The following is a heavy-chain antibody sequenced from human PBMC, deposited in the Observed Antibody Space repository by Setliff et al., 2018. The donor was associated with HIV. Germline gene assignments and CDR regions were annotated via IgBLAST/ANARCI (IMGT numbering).Heavy chain of an antibody. J-gene: IGHJ4*02. CDR1: GFTFRNFG. V-gene: IGHV3-33*03. D-gene: IGHD1-26*01. CDR2: IWFDGRSK. CDR3: AKDDGSYWGSYFDS. Sequence: QAGGSLRLSCAASGFTFRNFGMHWVRQAPGKGLEWVAVIWFDGRSKYYADSVKGRFTISRDNSKNTLYLQMNSLRVEDTAVYYCAKDDGSYWGSYFDSWGQGTLVTVSS.